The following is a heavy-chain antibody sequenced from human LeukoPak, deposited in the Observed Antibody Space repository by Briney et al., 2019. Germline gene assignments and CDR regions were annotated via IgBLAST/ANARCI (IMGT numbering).Heavy chain of an antibody. V-gene: IGHV4-34*01. D-gene: IGHD6-6*01. J-gene: IGHJ4*02. Sequence: PETLSLTCAVYGGSFSGYYWSWIRQPPGKGLEWIGEINHSGSTNYNPSLKSRVTISVDTSKNQFSLKLSSVTAADTAVYYCARIEYSSSCDYWGQGTLVTVSS. CDR2: INHSGST. CDR1: GGSFSGYY. CDR3: ARIEYSSSCDY.